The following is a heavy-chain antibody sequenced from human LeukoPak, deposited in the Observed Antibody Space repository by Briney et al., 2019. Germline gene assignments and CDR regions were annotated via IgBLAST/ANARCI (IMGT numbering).Heavy chain of an antibody. CDR1: GFTFSSYG. CDR3: ARGYVNYYYGMDV. J-gene: IGHJ6*04. D-gene: IGHD5-12*01. Sequence: GGSLRLSCAASGFTFSSYGMHWVRQAPGKELEWVAVIYYDGTNKYYADSVKGRFTISSDNSKNTLYLQMNSLRAEDTAVYYCARGYVNYYYGMDVWGKGTTVTVSS. CDR2: IYYDGTNK. V-gene: IGHV3-33*01.